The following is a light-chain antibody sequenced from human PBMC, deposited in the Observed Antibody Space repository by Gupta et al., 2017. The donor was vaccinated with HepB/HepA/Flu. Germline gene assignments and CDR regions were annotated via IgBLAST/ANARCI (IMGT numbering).Light chain of an antibody. Sequence: VLTQSPDFQSVSPEGKVTITCRASQSVGTDLHWYRQQPGQSPMLLFNFASQSLSGVPPSSSGSGAGTFSPPTISSPRAEDAATYCYHQSDVLPLTFGGGTKVEIK. J-gene: IGKJ4*01. CDR3: HQSDVLPLT. CDR1: QSVGTD. V-gene: IGKV6-21*01. CDR2: FAS.